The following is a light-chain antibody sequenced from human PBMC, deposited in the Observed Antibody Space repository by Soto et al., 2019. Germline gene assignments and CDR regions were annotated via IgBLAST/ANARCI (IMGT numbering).Light chain of an antibody. CDR2: GAS. CDR1: QSVSSSY. V-gene: IGKV3-20*01. CDR3: KQSGSSQYT. J-gene: IGKJ2*01. Sequence: EIVLTQSPGTLSLSPGERATLSCRASQSVSSSYLTWYQQKPGQAPRLLIYGASIRATGIPDRFSGSGSGTDFTLTISRLEPEDFAVYYCKQSGSSQYTFGQGTKLEIK.